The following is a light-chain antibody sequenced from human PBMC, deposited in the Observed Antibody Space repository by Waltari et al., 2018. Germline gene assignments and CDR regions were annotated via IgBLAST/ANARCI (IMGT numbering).Light chain of an antibody. Sequence: EIVLTQSPGTLSLSPGERATLSCRASQSVSSSYLAWYQQKPGQAPRLLIYGASSRATGVPDRFSGSGSGTDFNLTISRLEPEDFAVYHCQKYGSSRPTFGQGTRVEIK. V-gene: IGKV3-20*01. CDR1: QSVSSSY. J-gene: IGKJ1*01. CDR3: QKYGSSRPT. CDR2: GAS.